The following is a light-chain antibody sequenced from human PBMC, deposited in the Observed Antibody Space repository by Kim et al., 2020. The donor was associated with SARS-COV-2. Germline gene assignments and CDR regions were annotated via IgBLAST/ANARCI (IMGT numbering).Light chain of an antibody. J-gene: IGLJ3*02. V-gene: IGLV10-54*01. CDR2: RNN. CDR3: SAWDSSLSAWV. Sequence: QAGLTQPPSVSKDLRQTATLTCTGNSNNVGNQGAAWLQQHQGHPPKLLSYRNNNRPSGISEILSASRSGNTASLTITGLQPEDEADYYCSAWDSSLSAWVFGGGTQLTVL. CDR1: SNNVGNQG.